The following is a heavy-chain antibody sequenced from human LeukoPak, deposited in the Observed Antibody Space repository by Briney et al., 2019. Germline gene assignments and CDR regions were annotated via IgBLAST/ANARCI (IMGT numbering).Heavy chain of an antibody. CDR2: ISSSDSTI. J-gene: IGHJ3*02. D-gene: IGHD3-3*01. Sequence: GGSLRLSCAASGFTFSSYEMHWVRQAPGKGLEWVSYISSSDSTIYYADSVKGRFTISRDNAKNSLYLQMNSLRAEDTAVYYCARGSRFGVVGRDAFDIWGQGTMVTVSS. V-gene: IGHV3-48*03. CDR3: ARGSRFGVVGRDAFDI. CDR1: GFTFSSYE.